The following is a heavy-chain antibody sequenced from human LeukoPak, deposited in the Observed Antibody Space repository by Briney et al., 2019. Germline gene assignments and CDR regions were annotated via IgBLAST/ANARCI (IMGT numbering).Heavy chain of an antibody. V-gene: IGHV1-2*02. J-gene: IGHJ4*02. CDR2: INPNSGDT. D-gene: IGHD3-10*01. CDR1: GYTFTRYY. CDR3: ARGLYYYGSGSPNDY. Sequence: ASAKVSCKPSGYTFTRYYMHWVRQAPGQGLEWMGWINPNSGDTKYAQNFQGRVTMTRDMSIGTAYMELSTLRSDDTAVYYGARGLYYYGSGSPNDYWGQGSLVTVSS.